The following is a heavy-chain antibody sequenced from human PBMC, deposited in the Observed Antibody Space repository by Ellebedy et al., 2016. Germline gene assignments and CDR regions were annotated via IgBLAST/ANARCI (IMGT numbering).Heavy chain of an antibody. CDR3: ARGGYYGSENLHTY. V-gene: IGHV3-23*01. Sequence: GESLKISXAASGFGFSNYAMHWVRQAPGKGLEWISAIRGSGTKTDYADSVKGRFTISRDNSKNALYLQMGSLRVDDTAVYYCARGGYYGSENLHTYWGQGTLVTVSS. J-gene: IGHJ4*02. CDR1: GFGFSNYA. CDR2: IRGSGTKT. D-gene: IGHD3-10*01.